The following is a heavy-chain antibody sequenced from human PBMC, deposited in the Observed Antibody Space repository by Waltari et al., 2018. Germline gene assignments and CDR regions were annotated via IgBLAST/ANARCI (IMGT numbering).Heavy chain of an antibody. V-gene: IGHV3-30-3*01. CDR1: VFTFSSYW. D-gene: IGHD3-3*01. CDR3: ARECLSDDFWSGYRPFDY. J-gene: IGHJ4*02. Sequence: VQLVESGGGLVQPGGSLRLSCAASVFTFSSYWMSWVRQAPGKGLEWVAVISYDGSNKYYADSVKGRFTISRDNSRNTLYLQMNSLRAEDTAVYYCARECLSDDFWSGYRPFDYWGQGTLVTVSS. CDR2: ISYDGSNK.